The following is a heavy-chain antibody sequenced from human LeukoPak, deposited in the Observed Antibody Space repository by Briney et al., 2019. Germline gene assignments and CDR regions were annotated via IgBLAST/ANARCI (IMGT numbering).Heavy chain of an antibody. CDR3: TRGRDTTGYFVY. CDR1: GYTCTNYT. V-gene: IGHV7-4-1*02. Sequence: ASVKVSCKASGYTCTNYTINWVRLATGQGLEWMGWIDTNTGNPTYAQGFAGRFVFSLDTSVTTTYLQISSLRAEDTAVYYCTRGRDTTGYFVYWGQGTLVTVSS. J-gene: IGHJ4*02. CDR2: IDTNTGNP. D-gene: IGHD3-22*01.